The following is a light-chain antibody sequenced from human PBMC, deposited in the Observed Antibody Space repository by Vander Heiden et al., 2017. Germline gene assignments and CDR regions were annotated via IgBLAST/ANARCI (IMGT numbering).Light chain of an antibody. CDR1: QSISSY. CDR2: AAS. Sequence: DIQMTQSPSSLSASVGDRVTITCRASQSISSYLNWYQQKPGKAPKLLIYAASSLQSGVPSRFSGSGSGTDFTLTISRLQPEDFATYYCQQRDSTPWTFGQGTEVEIK. CDR3: QQRDSTPWT. V-gene: IGKV1-39*01. J-gene: IGKJ1*01.